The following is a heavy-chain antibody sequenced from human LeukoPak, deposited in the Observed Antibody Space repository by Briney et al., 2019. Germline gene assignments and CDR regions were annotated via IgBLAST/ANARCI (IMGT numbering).Heavy chain of an antibody. D-gene: IGHD3-22*01. J-gene: IGHJ3*02. Sequence: GEALKISYKGSGYRFTSYWIGWGRRMPGKGVEWMGIIYPGDSDTRYSPSFQSQVTISAKKSISTAYLQLSSLKASATAMYYCARRIYYYASSGPTDAFDIWGQGTMVTVSS. CDR1: GYRFTSYW. V-gene: IGHV5-51*01. CDR3: ARRIYYYASSGPTDAFDI. CDR2: IYPGDSDT.